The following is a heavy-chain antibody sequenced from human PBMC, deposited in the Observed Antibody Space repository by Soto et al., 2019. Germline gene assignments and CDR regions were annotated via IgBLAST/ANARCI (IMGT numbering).Heavy chain of an antibody. CDR2: INPSHSTT. Sequence: QVHLVQSGAEVKEPGASVKLSCKASGYTFTSNYLYWVRQAPGQGLEWMGMINPSHSTTTYARNFQGRVTMTRDTSTSTIYMEGTRLRSEDTAVYYSVRGSSNWLWYFDLWGRGTLVTVSS. CDR3: VRGSSNWLWYFDL. V-gene: IGHV1-46*03. J-gene: IGHJ2*01. CDR1: GYTFTSNY. D-gene: IGHD6-13*01.